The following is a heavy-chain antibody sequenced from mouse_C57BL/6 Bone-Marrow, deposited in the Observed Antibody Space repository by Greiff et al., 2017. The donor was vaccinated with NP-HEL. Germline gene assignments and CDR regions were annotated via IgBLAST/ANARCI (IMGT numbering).Heavy chain of an antibody. CDR3: ARDAHYGSSYAWFAY. J-gene: IGHJ3*01. Sequence: EVQVVESGGGFVQSGRSLRLSCATSGFTFSDFYMEWVRQAPGKGLEWIAASRNKANDYTTESSASVTGRFIVSRDTSQSILYLQMNALRAEDTAIYYCARDAHYGSSYAWFAYWGQGTLVTVSA. D-gene: IGHD1-1*01. CDR2: SRNKANDYTT. V-gene: IGHV7-1*01. CDR1: GFTFSDFY.